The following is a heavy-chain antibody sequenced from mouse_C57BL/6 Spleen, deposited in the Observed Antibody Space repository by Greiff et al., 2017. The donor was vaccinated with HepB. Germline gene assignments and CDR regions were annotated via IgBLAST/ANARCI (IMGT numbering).Heavy chain of an antibody. CDR3: AKGGNYEDY. Sequence: VQLQQSGPELVKPGASVKISCKASGYTFTDYYMNWVNQSHGKSLEWIGDINPNNGGTSYNQKFKGKATLTVDKSSSTAYMELRSLTSEDSAVYYCAKGGNYEDYWGQGTTLTVSS. V-gene: IGHV1-26*01. CDR1: GYTFTDYY. J-gene: IGHJ2*01. CDR2: INPNNGGT. D-gene: IGHD2-1*01.